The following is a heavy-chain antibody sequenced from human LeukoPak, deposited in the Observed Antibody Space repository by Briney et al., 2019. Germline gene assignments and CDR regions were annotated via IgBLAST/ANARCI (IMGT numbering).Heavy chain of an antibody. J-gene: IGHJ4*02. CDR3: ARAIYGGNLQLSYFDS. Sequence: GGSLRLSCAASGFTFSTYSMNWVRQAPGKGPEWVSSISGGTSYIYYADSVKGRFTISRDNAKNSLYLQMNSLRAEDTAVYYCARAIYGGNLQLSYFDSWGPGTLVTVSS. D-gene: IGHD4-23*01. CDR1: GFTFSTYS. V-gene: IGHV3-21*01. CDR2: ISGGTSYI.